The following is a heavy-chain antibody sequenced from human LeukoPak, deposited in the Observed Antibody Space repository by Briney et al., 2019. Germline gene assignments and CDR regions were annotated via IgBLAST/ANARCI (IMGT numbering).Heavy chain of an antibody. CDR3: ARAGIVVVHYEDWEWFDP. V-gene: IGHV1-2*02. CDR2: INPNSGGT. Sequence: ASVKVSCKASGYTFTGYYMHWVRQAPGQGLEWMGWINPNSGGTNYAQRFQGRVTMTRDTSISTAYMELSRLRSDDTAVYYCARAGIVVVHYEDWEWFDPWGQGTLVTVSS. D-gene: IGHD2-2*01. CDR1: GYTFTGYY. J-gene: IGHJ5*02.